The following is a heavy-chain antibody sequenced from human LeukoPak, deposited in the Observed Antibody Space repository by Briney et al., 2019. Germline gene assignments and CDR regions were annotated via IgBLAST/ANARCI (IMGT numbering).Heavy chain of an antibody. CDR2: ISAYNGNT. CDR3: ARGPFDCSSTICYAYYYYCMDV. J-gene: IGHJ6*02. V-gene: IGHV1-18*01. Sequence: ASVKVSCKASGYTFTSYGISWVRQAPGQGLEWMGWISAYNGNTNATQTLQGRVTMTIDTSTSPGYMELRSLRSDYTAVYYCARGPFDCSSTICYAYYYYCMDVWGQGTTVTVSS. CDR1: GYTFTSYG. D-gene: IGHD2-2*01.